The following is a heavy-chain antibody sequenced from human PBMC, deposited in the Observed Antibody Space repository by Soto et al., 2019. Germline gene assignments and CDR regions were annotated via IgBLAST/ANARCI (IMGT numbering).Heavy chain of an antibody. CDR2: MNPNSGNT. CDR1: GYTFTSYD. J-gene: IGHJ6*02. V-gene: IGHV1-8*01. CDR3: AREVGATRVDV. Sequence: QVQLVQSGAEVKKPGASVKVSCKASGYTFTSYDINWVRQATGQGIAWMGGMNPNSGNTGYAQKFQGRVTMTRNTSRSTTYMELSSLRSEDAAVYYWAREVGATRVDVWGQGTTVTVSS. D-gene: IGHD1-26*01.